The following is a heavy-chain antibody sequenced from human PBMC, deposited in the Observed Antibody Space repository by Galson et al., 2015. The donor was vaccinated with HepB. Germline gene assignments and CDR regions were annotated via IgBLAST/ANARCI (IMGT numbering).Heavy chain of an antibody. CDR3: ARDRSRYSSGGYFDY. CDR1: GFTFSSYA. Sequence: SLRLSCAASGFTFSSYAMRWVRQAPGKGLEWVAVISYDGSNKYYADSVKGRFTISRDNSKNTLYLQMNSLRAEDTAVYYCARDRSRYSSGGYFDYWGQG. CDR2: ISYDGSNK. D-gene: IGHD6-19*01. J-gene: IGHJ4*02. V-gene: IGHV3-30*04.